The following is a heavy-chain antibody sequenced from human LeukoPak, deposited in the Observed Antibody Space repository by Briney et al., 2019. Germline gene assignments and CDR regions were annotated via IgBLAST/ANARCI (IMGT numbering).Heavy chain of an antibody. D-gene: IGHD3-10*01. V-gene: IGHV3-15*01. J-gene: IGHJ4*02. CDR1: GFTFSNAW. CDR2: IKSKTDGGTT. Sequence: GGSLRLSCAASGFTFSNAWMSWVRRAPGKGLEWVGRIKSKTDGGTTDYAAPVKGRFTISRDDSKNTLFLQMNSLKTEDTAVYYCTTTPDYYGSGRWGQGTLVTVSS. CDR3: TTTPDYYGSGR.